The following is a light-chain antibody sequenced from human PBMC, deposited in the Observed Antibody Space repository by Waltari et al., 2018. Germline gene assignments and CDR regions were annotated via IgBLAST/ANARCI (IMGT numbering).Light chain of an antibody. CDR2: DVS. J-gene: IGLJ3*02. CDR3: NSCTSSSTVV. CDR1: SSDVCGYHY. V-gene: IGLV2-14*03. Sequence: HSALTPPASVSGSPGQSLTISCTGTSSDVCGYHYVSSYQQHPGKAPKRMIYDVSNRPSGVSNRFSGSKSGNTASLTISGLQPEDEADYYCNSCTSSSTVVFGGGTKLTVL.